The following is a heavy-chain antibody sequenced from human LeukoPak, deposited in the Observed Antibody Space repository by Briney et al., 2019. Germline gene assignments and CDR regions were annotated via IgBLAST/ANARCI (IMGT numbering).Heavy chain of an antibody. D-gene: IGHD4-17*01. CDR3: ARGETTTVTTLSDY. J-gene: IGHJ4*02. CDR2: ISSSSSYI. Sequence: GGSLRLSCAASGFTFSSYSVNWVRQAPGKGLEWVSSISSSSSYIYYADSVKGRFTISRDNAKNSLYLQMNSLRAEDTAVYYCARGETTTVTTLSDYWGQGTLVTVSS. CDR1: GFTFSSYS. V-gene: IGHV3-21*01.